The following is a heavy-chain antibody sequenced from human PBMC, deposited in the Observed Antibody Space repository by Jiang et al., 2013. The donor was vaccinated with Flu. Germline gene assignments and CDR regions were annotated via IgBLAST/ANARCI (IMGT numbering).Heavy chain of an antibody. D-gene: IGHD3-10*01. Sequence: LSMHWVRQAPGKGLEWMGGFDVAGDKTIYAQKFQGRVTMTEDTSTDTAYMELSSLRSEDTAVYYCATVPGSMIRGAIFDFWGQGFLVTVSS. CDR1: LS. V-gene: IGHV1-24*01. J-gene: IGHJ4*02. CDR2: FDVAGDKT. CDR3: ATVPGSMIRGAIFDF.